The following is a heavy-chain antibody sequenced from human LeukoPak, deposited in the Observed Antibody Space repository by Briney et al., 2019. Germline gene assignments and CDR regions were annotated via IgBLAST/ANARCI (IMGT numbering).Heavy chain of an antibody. V-gene: IGHV3-43*01. CDR3: VQDRAVAGTYHFDH. CDR2: ISWDGVTT. Sequence: GGSLRLSRAASGFTFDDYTMHWVRQAQGKGLEWVSLISWDGVTTYYADSVKGRFTISRDNSKNSLYLQMDSLRTEDTALFYCVQDRAVAGTYHFDHWGQGTLVIVSS. CDR1: GFTFDDYT. D-gene: IGHD6-13*01. J-gene: IGHJ4*02.